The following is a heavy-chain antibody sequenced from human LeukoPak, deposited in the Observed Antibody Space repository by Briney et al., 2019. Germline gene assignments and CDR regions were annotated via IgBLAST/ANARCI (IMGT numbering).Heavy chain of an antibody. V-gene: IGHV4-38-2*02. CDR3: ARMPGYSYYYMDV. D-gene: IGHD5-18*01. CDR1: GYSISSGYY. CDR2: IYHSGST. Sequence: SETLSLTCTVSGYSISSGYYWGWIRQPPGRGLEWIGSIYHSGSTYYNPSLKSRVTISVDTSKNQFSLKLSSVTAADTAVYYCARMPGYSYYYMDVWGKGTTVTVSS. J-gene: IGHJ6*03.